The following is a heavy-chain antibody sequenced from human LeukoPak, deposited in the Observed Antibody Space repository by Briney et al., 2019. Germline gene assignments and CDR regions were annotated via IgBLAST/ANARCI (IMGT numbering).Heavy chain of an antibody. CDR3: EKARMIREENHFDY. V-gene: IGHV3-30*18. J-gene: IGHJ4*02. CDR1: GFTFSSYG. D-gene: IGHD3-10*01. Sequence: GGSLRLSCAASGFTFSSYGMHWVRQAPGKGLEWVAVISYDGSNKYYADSVKGRFTISRDNSKNTLYLQMNSLRAEDPAVYYCEKARMIREENHFDYWGQGTLVTVSS. CDR2: ISYDGSNK.